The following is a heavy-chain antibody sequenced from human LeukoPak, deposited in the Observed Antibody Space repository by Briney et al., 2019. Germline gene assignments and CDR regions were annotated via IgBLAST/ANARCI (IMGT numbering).Heavy chain of an antibody. CDR3: ARGPLARKVYYYYYYMDV. V-gene: IGHV1-8*03. Sequence: GASVKVSCKASGYTFTAYYMHWVRQAPGQGLEWMGRINPNSGNTGYAQKFQGRVTITRNTSISTAYMELSSLRSEDTAVYYCARGPLARKVYYYYYYMDVWGKGTTVTVSS. CDR1: GYTFTAYY. CDR2: INPNSGNT. J-gene: IGHJ6*03.